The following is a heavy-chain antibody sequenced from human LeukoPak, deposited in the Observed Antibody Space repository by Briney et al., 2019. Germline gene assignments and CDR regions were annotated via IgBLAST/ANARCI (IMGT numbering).Heavy chain of an antibody. J-gene: IGHJ6*02. CDR3: ARGYCSSTSCYRYYYYGMDV. Sequence: SQTLSLTCAISGDSFSSNSAAWNWIRQSPSRGLEWLVRTYYRSKLYNDYAVSVKSRITINPDTSKHQFSLQLNSVTPEDTAVYYCARGYCSSTSCYRYYYYGMDVWGQGTTVTVSS. V-gene: IGHV6-1*01. CDR2: TYYRSKLYN. CDR1: GDSFSSNSAA. D-gene: IGHD2-2*01.